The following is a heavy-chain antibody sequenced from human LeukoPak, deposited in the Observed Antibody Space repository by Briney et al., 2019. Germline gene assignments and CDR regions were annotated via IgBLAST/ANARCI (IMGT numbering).Heavy chain of an antibody. CDR2: IYYSGST. CDR3: ARSSGSYKDY. D-gene: IGHD1-26*01. Sequence: SETLSLTCTVSGGSISRYYWSWIRQPPGKGLEWIGYIYYSGSTNYNPSLKSRVTISVDTSKNQFSLKLSSVTAADTAVYYCARSSGSYKDYWGQGTLVTVSS. V-gene: IGHV4-59*01. CDR1: GGSISRYY. J-gene: IGHJ4*02.